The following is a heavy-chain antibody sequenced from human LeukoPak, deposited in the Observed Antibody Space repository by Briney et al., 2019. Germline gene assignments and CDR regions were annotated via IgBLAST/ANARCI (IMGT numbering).Heavy chain of an antibody. D-gene: IGHD6-13*01. CDR2: ISYDGSTK. V-gene: IGHV3-30*04. CDR1: GFPFSTYA. J-gene: IGHJ4*02. CDR3: ARDGVAAAGNFNFDY. Sequence: GGSLELSCAASGFPFSTYAIHGGRPGPGKGLEWVAVISYDGSTKHYVDSVKGRFTISRDNSKSTLYLQMNSLRAEDTAVYYCARDGVAAAGNFNFDYWGQGTLVTVSS.